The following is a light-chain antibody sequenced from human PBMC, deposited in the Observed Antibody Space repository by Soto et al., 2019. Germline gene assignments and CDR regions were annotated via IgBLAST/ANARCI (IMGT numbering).Light chain of an antibody. CDR3: CSYAGGYTYV. CDR1: RSDVGGYHY. CDR2: DVS. V-gene: IGLV2-11*01. Sequence: QSALTHPRSVSGSPGQSVTISCTGARSDVGGYHYVSWYQKHPGKAPKLMIYDVSKRPSGVPDRFSGSKSGNTAYLTISGLQTEDEADYYCCSYAGGYTYVFGTGTQLTVL. J-gene: IGLJ1*01.